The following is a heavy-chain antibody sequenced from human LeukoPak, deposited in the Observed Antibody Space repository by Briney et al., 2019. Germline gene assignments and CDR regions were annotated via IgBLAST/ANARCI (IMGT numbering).Heavy chain of an antibody. CDR1: GYTFTSYD. CDR3: ARARGGSYYYNYMDV. J-gene: IGHJ6*03. V-gene: IGHV1-8*02. CDR2: MNPNSGNT. D-gene: IGHD3-16*01. Sequence: ASVKVSCKASGYTFTSYDINWVRQATGQGLEWMGWMNPNSGNTGYAQKLQGRVTMTTDTSTSTAYMELRSLRSDDTAVYYCARARGGSYYYNYMDVWGKGTTVAVSS.